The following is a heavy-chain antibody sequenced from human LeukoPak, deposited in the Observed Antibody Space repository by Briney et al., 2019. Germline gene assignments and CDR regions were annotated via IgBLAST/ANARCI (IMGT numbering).Heavy chain of an antibody. Sequence: GGSLRLSCAASGFTFGSYWMSWVRQAPGKGLEWLANIKQDGSETYYVDSVKGRFTISRDDAKTSPYLQMDSLRAEDTAVYYCARVPYCSSTSCYAIFDYWGQGALVTVSS. V-gene: IGHV3-7*05. CDR2: IKQDGSET. J-gene: IGHJ4*02. CDR3: ARVPYCSSTSCYAIFDY. CDR1: GFTFGSYW. D-gene: IGHD2-2*01.